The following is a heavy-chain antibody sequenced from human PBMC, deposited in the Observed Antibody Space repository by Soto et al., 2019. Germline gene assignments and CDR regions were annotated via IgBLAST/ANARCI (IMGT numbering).Heavy chain of an antibody. CDR2: IDWDDDK. CDR3: ARSRSYDYVWGSYRYTPFDY. Sequence: SGPTLVNPTQTLTLTCTFSGFSLSTSGTCVSWIRQPPGKALEWLALIDWDDDKYYSTSLKTRLTISKDTSKNQVVLTMTNMDSVDTATYYCARSRSYDYVWGSYRYTPFDYWGQGTLVTVSS. D-gene: IGHD3-16*02. V-gene: IGHV2-70*01. CDR1: GFSLSTSGTC. J-gene: IGHJ4*02.